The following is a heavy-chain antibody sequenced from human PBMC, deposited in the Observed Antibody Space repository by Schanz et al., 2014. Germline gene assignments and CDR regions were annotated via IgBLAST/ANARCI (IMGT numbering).Heavy chain of an antibody. Sequence: EVRLVESGGGLVQPGGSLRLSCEASGFDFNSYSMNWVRQVPGKGLEWLSYIATSSSTRHYADSVKGRVTISRDNAKSSVSLQRSRLRVEDTAVYYCALGVRVSSLQKWLELWGRGTLVIVSS. J-gene: IGHJ2*01. CDR1: GFDFNSYS. CDR2: IATSSSTR. V-gene: IGHV3-48*01. CDR3: ALGVRVSSLQKWLEL. D-gene: IGHD3-10*01.